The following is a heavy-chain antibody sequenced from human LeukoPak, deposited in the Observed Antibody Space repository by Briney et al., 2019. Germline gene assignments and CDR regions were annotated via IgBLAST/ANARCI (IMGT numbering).Heavy chain of an antibody. D-gene: IGHD3-22*01. V-gene: IGHV1-69*02. CDR2: IIPILGIA. CDR1: GGTFSSYT. J-gene: IGHJ5*02. Sequence: SVKVSCKASGGTFSSYTISWVRQAPGQGLEWMGRIIPILGIANYAQKFQGRVTITADKSTSTAYMELSSLRSEDTAVYYCARYYYDSRGYYHNWFDPWGQGTLVTVSS. CDR3: ARYYYDSRGYYHNWFDP.